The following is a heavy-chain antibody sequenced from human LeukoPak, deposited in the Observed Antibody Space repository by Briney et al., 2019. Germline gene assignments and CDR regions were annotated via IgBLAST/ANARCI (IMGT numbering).Heavy chain of an antibody. CDR1: GFTFSSYG. V-gene: IGHV3-30*02. CDR2: IRYDGSNK. J-gene: IGHJ6*03. Sequence: PGGSLRLSCAASGFTFSSYGMHWVRQAPGKGLEWVAFIRYDGSNKYYADSVKGRFTISRDNSKNTPYLQMNSLRAEDTAVYYCASEGHYSYDYIYYYYMDVWGKGTTVTISS. D-gene: IGHD5-18*01. CDR3: ASEGHYSYDYIYYYYMDV.